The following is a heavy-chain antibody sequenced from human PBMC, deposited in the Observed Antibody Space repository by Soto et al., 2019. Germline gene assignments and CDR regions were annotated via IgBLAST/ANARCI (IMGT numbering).Heavy chain of an antibody. CDR3: VRDIGYGDY. CDR1: GFIFSNYW. V-gene: IGHV3-7*04. Sequence: EVQLVESGGGLVQPGESLRLSCAASGFIFSNYWVAWVRQAPGKGLEWVVSIKQDGSEKNYVDSVKGRFTISRDNAKNSMDLQMNSLRVEDTAVYYCVRDIGYGDYWGQGTLVTVSS. D-gene: IGHD1-1*01. J-gene: IGHJ4*02. CDR2: IKQDGSEK.